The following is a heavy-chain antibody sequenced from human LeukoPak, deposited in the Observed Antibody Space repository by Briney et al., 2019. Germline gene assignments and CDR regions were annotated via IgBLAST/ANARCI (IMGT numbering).Heavy chain of an antibody. Sequence: EGSLRLSCGASAFIFENYAMSWVRLAPGKGLEWVSTISPTGSHTFYSDSVKGRYDISRDNSKNTLYLQMNSLRAEDTAVYYCARDRPGDGFNSDWGQGTLVTVSS. J-gene: IGHJ4*02. V-gene: IGHV3-23*01. CDR3: ARDRPGDGFNSD. D-gene: IGHD5-24*01. CDR1: AFIFENYA. CDR2: ISPTGSHT.